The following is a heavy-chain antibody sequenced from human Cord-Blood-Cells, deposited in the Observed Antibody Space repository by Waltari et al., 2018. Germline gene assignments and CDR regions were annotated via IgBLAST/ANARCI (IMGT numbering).Heavy chain of an antibody. CDR1: GGSISSSSYY. V-gene: IGHV4-39*01. D-gene: IGHD1-26*01. Sequence: QLQLQESGPGLVKPSETLSLTCTVSGGSISSSSYYWGWIRQPPGKGLECIGSIYYSGSTYYNPSLKSGVTISVDTSKNQFSLKLSSVTAADTAVYYCARHRESYPFDYWGQGTLVTVSS. CDR2: IYYSGST. J-gene: IGHJ4*02. CDR3: ARHRESYPFDY.